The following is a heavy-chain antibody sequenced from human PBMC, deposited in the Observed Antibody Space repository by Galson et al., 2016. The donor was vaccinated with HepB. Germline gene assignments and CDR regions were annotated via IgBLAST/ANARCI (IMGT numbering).Heavy chain of an antibody. CDR1: GGTFNNYV. J-gene: IGHJ4*02. CDR3: AVVSSAELVFTPSPPHDWGDF. V-gene: IGHV1-69*04. Sequence: SVKVSCKASGGTFNNYVISWVRQAPGQGLEWMGRIIPLLGVTNYALKFQGRLIITADKSTATAYLDLSGLRSEDTAVYFCAVVSSAELVFTPSPPHDWGDFWGQGTLVTVSS. CDR2: IIPLLGVT. D-gene: IGHD7-27*01.